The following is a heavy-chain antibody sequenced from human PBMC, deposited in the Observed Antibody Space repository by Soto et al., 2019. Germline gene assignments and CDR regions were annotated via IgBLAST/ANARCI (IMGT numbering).Heavy chain of an antibody. Sequence: EVQLAESGGGLIQPGGSLRLSCAASGFTFSSYWMHWVRQAPGKGLVWVSRINSDGSTTNYADSVKGRFTVSRDNAKNTLYLQMDSLRAEDTAVYYCGRGAGTLIDFWGQGTLVTVSS. J-gene: IGHJ4*02. CDR2: INSDGSTT. D-gene: IGHD3-10*01. V-gene: IGHV3-74*01. CDR3: GRGAGTLIDF. CDR1: GFTFSSYW.